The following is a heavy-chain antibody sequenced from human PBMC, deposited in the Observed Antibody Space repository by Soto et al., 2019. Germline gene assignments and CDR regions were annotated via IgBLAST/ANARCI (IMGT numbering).Heavy chain of an antibody. Sequence: EVQLVESGGGLVQPGGSLKLSCAASGFTFSGSAIHWVRQASGKGLEWIGRIRSKGNSYATAYAASVKGRFTISRDDSKNTAYLQMDSLKNEDTAVYYCTSPRIAVAGMFWYFDLWGRGTLVTVSS. CDR1: GFTFSGSA. J-gene: IGHJ2*01. CDR3: TSPRIAVAGMFWYFDL. D-gene: IGHD6-19*01. CDR2: IRSKGNSYAT. V-gene: IGHV3-73*01.